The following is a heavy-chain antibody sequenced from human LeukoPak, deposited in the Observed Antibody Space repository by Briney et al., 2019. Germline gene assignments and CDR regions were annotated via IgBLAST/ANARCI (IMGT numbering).Heavy chain of an antibody. CDR3: ARGGGYSYGSFDY. CDR2: ISYDGSNK. D-gene: IGHD5-18*01. J-gene: IGHJ4*02. Sequence: GRSLRLSCAASGFTFSSYAMHWVRQAPGKGLEWVAVISYDGSNKHYADSVKGRFTISRDNAKNTLYLQMNSLRAEDTAVYYCARGGGYSYGSFDYWGQGTLVTVSS. V-gene: IGHV3-30*04. CDR1: GFTFSSYA.